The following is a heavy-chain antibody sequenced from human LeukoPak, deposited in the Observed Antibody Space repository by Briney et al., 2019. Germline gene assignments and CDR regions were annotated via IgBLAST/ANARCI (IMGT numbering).Heavy chain of an antibody. J-gene: IGHJ3*02. CDR3: AAKLRPDDPFNI. V-gene: IGHV4-59*03. D-gene: IGHD1-1*01. CDR1: GGSITNYY. Sequence: PSETLSLTCTVSGGSITNYYCNWIRQPPGKGLEWIGYIYYNGNTKYNSSLGVTLSIDTSKNQFFLKLSSVTAADTAVYYCAAKLRPDDPFNIWGQGTMVTVSS. CDR2: IYYNGNT.